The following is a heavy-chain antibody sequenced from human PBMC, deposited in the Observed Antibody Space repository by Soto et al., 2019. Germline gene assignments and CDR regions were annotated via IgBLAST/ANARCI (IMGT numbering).Heavy chain of an antibody. V-gene: IGHV4-31*03. Sequence: PSETLSLTCTVSGGSISSGGYYWSWIRQHPGKGLEWIGYIYYSGSTYYNPSLKSRVTISVDTSKNQFSLKLSSVTAADTAVYYCARAKYSSSWYPNYWGQGTLVTVSS. CDR1: GGSISSGGYY. J-gene: IGHJ4*02. D-gene: IGHD6-13*01. CDR2: IYYSGST. CDR3: ARAKYSSSWYPNY.